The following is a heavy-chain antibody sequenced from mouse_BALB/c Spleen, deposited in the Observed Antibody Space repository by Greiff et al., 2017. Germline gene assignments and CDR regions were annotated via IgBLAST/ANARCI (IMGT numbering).Heavy chain of an antibody. V-gene: IGHV5-9-3*01. D-gene: IGHD4-1*01. CDR1: GFTFSSYA. Sequence: EVQLVESGGGLVKPGGSLKLSCAASGFTFSSYAMSWVRQTPEKRLEWVATISSGGSYTYYPDSVKGRFTISRDNAKNTLYLQMSSLRSEDTAMYYCAYWDGGPFDYWGQGTTLTVSS. J-gene: IGHJ2*01. CDR3: AYWDGGPFDY. CDR2: ISSGGSYT.